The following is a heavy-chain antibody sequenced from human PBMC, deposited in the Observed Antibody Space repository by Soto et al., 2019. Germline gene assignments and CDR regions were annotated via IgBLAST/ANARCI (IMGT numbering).Heavy chain of an antibody. Sequence: PGGSLRLSCAASGFTFSTYSMNWVRQAPGKGLEWVGFIRSKAYGGTTEYAASVKGRFTISRDDSKSIAYLQMNSLKTEDTAVYYCTRFPPLYYYGSGSPPYDWFDPWGQGTLVTVSS. J-gene: IGHJ5*02. CDR1: GFTFSTYS. V-gene: IGHV3-49*04. D-gene: IGHD3-10*01. CDR3: TRFPPLYYYGSGSPPYDWFDP. CDR2: IRSKAYGGTT.